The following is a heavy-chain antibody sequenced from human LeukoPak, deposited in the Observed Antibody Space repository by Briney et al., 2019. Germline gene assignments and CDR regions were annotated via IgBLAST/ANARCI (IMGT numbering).Heavy chain of an antibody. V-gene: IGHV4-34*01. CDR1: GGSFSGYY. CDR2: INHSGST. CDR3: ARSPGSRGDY. J-gene: IGHJ4*02. D-gene: IGHD6-13*01. Sequence: PSETLSLTCAVYGGSFSGYYWSWIRQPPGKGLEWIGEINHSGSTNYNPSLKSRVTISVDTSKNQFSLKLSSVTAADTAVYYCARSPGSRGDYWGQGTLVTVSS.